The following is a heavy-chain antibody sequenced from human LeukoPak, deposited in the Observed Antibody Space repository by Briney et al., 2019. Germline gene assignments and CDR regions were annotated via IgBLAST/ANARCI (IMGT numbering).Heavy chain of an antibody. V-gene: IGHV4-34*01. D-gene: IGHD6-13*01. CDR2: INHSGST. J-gene: IGHJ4*02. Sequence: SETLSLTCAVYGGSFSGYYWSWIRQPPGKGLEWIGEINHSGSTNYNPSLKSRVTISVDTSKNQFSLKLSSVTAADTAMYYCARARIAAAAPHFDYWGQGTLVTVSS. CDR3: ARARIAAAAPHFDY. CDR1: GGSFSGYY.